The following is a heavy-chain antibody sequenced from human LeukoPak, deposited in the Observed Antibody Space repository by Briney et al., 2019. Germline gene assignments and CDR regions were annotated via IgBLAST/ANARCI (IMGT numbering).Heavy chain of an antibody. J-gene: IGHJ3*02. CDR1: GYSFTSYW. CDR3: ARRTGGSYSWNVFDI. CDR2: IYPGDSDT. Sequence: GESLKISCKASGYSFTSYWIAWVRQMPGKGLEWMGIIYPGDSDTRYRSSFQGQVTISADKSISTAYLQWSSLKAPDTAIYYCARRTGGSYSWNVFDIWGQGTMVTASS. D-gene: IGHD1-26*01. V-gene: IGHV5-51*01.